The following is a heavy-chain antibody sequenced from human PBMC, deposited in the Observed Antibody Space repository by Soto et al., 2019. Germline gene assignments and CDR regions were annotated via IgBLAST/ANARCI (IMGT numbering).Heavy chain of an antibody. CDR2: INNDGSST. CDR1: GFTFSAYW. J-gene: IGHJ4*02. D-gene: IGHD2-2*02. V-gene: IGHV3-74*01. Sequence: EVQLVESGGGFVQPGGSLRLSCAASGFTFSAYWMHWVRQGPGRGLVWVSRINNDGSSTAYADSVKGRFTISRDNAENTLYLQMNSLRVEDTAVYYCARLAEGNTPDYWGQGTLVTVS. CDR3: ARLAEGNTPDY.